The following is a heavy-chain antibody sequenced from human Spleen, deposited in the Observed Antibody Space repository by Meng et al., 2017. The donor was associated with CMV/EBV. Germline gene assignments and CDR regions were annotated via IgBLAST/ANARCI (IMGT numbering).Heavy chain of an antibody. Sequence: GGSLRLSCAASGFTFNTCEMNWVRQAPGRGLEWVSYISSSGSAIYYAASVKGRFTISRDNAKNSVYLQMDSLRAEDTSVYYCARTTRDVAVAGTNYYYGMDVWGLGTTVTVSS. CDR2: ISSSGSAI. CDR3: ARTTRDVAVAGTNYYYGMDV. V-gene: IGHV3-48*03. CDR1: GFTFNTCE. J-gene: IGHJ6*02. D-gene: IGHD6-19*01.